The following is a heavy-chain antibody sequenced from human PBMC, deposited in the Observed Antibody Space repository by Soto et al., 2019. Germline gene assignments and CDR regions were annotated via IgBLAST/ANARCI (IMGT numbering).Heavy chain of an antibody. CDR1: GFTFDDYA. CDR3: AAGSGGSFRYYYYMDV. V-gene: IGHV3-9*01. D-gene: IGHD2-15*01. Sequence: GGSLRLSCAASGFTFDDYAMHWVRQAPGKGLEWVSGISWNSGSIGYADSVKGRFTISRDNAKNSLYLQMNSLRAEDTALYYCAAGSGGSFRYYYYMDVWGKGTTVTVSS. J-gene: IGHJ6*03. CDR2: ISWNSGSI.